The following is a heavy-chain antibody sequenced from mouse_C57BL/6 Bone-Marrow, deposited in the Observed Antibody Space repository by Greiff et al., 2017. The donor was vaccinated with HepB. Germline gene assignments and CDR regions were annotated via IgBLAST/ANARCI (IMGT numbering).Heavy chain of an antibody. Sequence: VQLKESGPGLVQPSQSLSITCTVSSFSLTSYGVHWVRQSPGKGLEWLGVIWSGGSTDYNAAFISRLSISKDNSKSQVFFKMNSLQADDTAIYYCARKAPYGNYLRLFGYFDVWGTGTTVTVSS. D-gene: IGHD2-1*01. CDR1: SFSLTSYG. CDR3: ARKAPYGNYLRLFGYFDV. CDR2: IWSGGST. J-gene: IGHJ1*03. V-gene: IGHV2-2*01.